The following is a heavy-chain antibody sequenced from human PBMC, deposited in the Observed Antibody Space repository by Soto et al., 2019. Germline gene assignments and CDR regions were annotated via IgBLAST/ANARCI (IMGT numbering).Heavy chain of an antibody. Sequence: QVQLVQSGAEVKKPGASVKVSCKVSGYTLTELSMHWVRQAPGKGLEWMGGFDPEDGETIYAQKFQGRVHKAEDTSTDTAYMELSSLRSEDTAVYYCATDEVGGTTDYWGQGTLVTVSS. CDR3: ATDEVGGTTDY. CDR1: GYTLTELS. CDR2: FDPEDGET. J-gene: IGHJ4*02. V-gene: IGHV1-24*01. D-gene: IGHD1-7*01.